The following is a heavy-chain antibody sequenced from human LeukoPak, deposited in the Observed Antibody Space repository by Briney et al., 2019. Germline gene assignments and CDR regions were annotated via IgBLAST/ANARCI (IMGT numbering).Heavy chain of an antibody. J-gene: IGHJ3*02. V-gene: IGHV4-59*11. CDR3: ARDLVTVTKGFDI. Sequence: SETLSLTCAVSGDSFSSHYWTWIRQSPGTGLEWIGYTSHIGRTNYNPSLKSRVTISIDTSKNQFSLKLRSVTAAGTAVYYCARDLVTVTKGFDIWGQGTMVSVSS. D-gene: IGHD4-17*01. CDR2: TSHIGRT. CDR1: GDSFSSHY.